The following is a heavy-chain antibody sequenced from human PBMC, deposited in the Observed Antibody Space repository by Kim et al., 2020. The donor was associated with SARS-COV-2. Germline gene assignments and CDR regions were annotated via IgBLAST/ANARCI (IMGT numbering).Heavy chain of an antibody. CDR3: ARGRSSGGSYAYYYYGMDV. D-gene: IGHD2-15*01. CDR1: GGSFSGYY. CDR2: INHSGST. V-gene: IGHV4-34*01. Sequence: SETLSLTCAVYGGSFSGYYWSWIRQPPGKGLEWIGEINHSGSTNYNPSLKSRVTISVDTSKNQFSLKLSSVTAADTAVYYCARGRSSGGSYAYYYYGMDVWGQGTTVTVSS. J-gene: IGHJ6*02.